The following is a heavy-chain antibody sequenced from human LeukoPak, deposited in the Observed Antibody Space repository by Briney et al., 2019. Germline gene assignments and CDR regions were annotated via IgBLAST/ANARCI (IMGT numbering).Heavy chain of an antibody. CDR1: CYTFVGFA. D-gene: IGHD3-22*01. Sequence: ASVKVSCKASCYTFVGFAISWVRQAPGQGLECMGWTSGNNVKTNYAHKFQGRLTMTTDTFTSTAYMELRSLRSDDTAVYYCARIFGYYDSSDYYPNWFDPWGQGTLVTVSS. J-gene: IGHJ5*02. CDR3: ARIFGYYDSSDYYPNWFDP. V-gene: IGHV1-18*01. CDR2: TSGNNVKT.